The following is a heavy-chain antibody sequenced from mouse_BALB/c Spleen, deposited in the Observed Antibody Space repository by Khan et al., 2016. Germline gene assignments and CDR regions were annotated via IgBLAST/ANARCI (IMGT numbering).Heavy chain of an antibody. CDR2: INPDSSTI. CDR1: GFDFSRYW. J-gene: IGHJ2*01. Sequence: EVKLLESGGGLVQPGGSLKLSCAASGFDFSRYWMNWVRQAPGKGLEWIGAINPDSSTINYTPSLKDKFIISRDNAKNTLYLKMSNVRSEATALYDFARLYYYGCSDYWGQGTTLTVSS. CDR3: ARLYYYGCSDY. D-gene: IGHD1-1*01. V-gene: IGHV4-1*02.